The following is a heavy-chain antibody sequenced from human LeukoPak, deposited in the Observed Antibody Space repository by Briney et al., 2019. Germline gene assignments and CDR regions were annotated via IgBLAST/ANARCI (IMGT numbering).Heavy chain of an antibody. J-gene: IGHJ4*02. V-gene: IGHV4-59*11. D-gene: IGHD6-6*01. CDR3: ARVNSSSSEYYFDY. CDR2: IYYSGST. Sequence: PSETLSLTCTVSGGSISSHYWSWIRQPPGKGLEWIGYIYYSGSTNYNPSLKSRVTISVDTSKNQFSLKLSSVTAADTAVYYCARVNSSSSEYYFDYWGQGTLVTVSS. CDR1: GGSISSHY.